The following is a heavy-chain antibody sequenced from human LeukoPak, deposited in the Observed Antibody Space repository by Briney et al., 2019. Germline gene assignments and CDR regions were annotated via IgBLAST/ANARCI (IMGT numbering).Heavy chain of an antibody. CDR2: IKSKTDGGTT. V-gene: IGHV3-15*01. CDR1: GFTFSNAW. J-gene: IGHJ4*02. Sequence: GGSLRLSCAASGFTFSNAWMSWVRQAPGKGLEWVGRIKSKTDGGTTDYAAPVKGRFTISRDDSKNTLYLQMNSLKTEDTAVYYCTVEVYYYGPCFAYWGQGTLVTVSS. D-gene: IGHD3-10*01. CDR3: TVEVYYYGPCFAY.